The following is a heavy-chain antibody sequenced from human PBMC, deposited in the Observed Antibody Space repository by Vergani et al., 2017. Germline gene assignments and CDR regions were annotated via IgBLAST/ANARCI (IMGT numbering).Heavy chain of an antibody. V-gene: IGHV3-48*01. CDR1: GFTFSSYD. Sequence: EVQLVESGGGLVQPGGSLRLSCAASGFTFSSYDMHWVRQATGKGLEWVSYISSSSSTIYYADSVKGRFTISRDNAKNSLYLQMNSLRAEDTAVYYCARGEGRITFGGVIVSPSPFDYWGQGTLVTVSS. CDR2: ISSSSSTI. D-gene: IGHD3-16*02. J-gene: IGHJ4*02. CDR3: ARGEGRITFGGVIVSPSPFDY.